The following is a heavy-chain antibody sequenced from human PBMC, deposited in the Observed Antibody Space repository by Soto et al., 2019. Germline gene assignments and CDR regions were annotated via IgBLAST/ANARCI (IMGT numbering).Heavy chain of an antibody. Sequence: PSETLSLTCTVFGGSMMSYHWSWIRQPPGKGLEWIAFINDSGTTKYNPSLKSRATILLDTSKNQFSLKLRSVTSADTAVYYCARGPDQLYYGSRSYSPYFDSWGLGTLVTVSS. J-gene: IGHJ4*02. V-gene: IGHV4-59*01. CDR2: INDSGTT. CDR3: ARGPDQLYYGSRSYSPYFDS. CDR1: GGSMMSYH. D-gene: IGHD3-10*01.